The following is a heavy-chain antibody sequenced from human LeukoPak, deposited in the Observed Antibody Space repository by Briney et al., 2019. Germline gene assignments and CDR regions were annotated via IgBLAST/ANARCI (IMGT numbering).Heavy chain of an antibody. D-gene: IGHD6-13*01. CDR3: AREAAGRSGFDY. J-gene: IGHJ4*02. Sequence: SETLSLTCAVYGGSFSGYYWSWIRQPPGKGLEWIGEINHSGSTNYNPSLKSRVTISVDTSKNQFSLKLSSVTAADTAVYYCAREAAGRSGFDYWGQGTLVTVSS. CDR1: GGSFSGYY. CDR2: INHSGST. V-gene: IGHV4-34*01.